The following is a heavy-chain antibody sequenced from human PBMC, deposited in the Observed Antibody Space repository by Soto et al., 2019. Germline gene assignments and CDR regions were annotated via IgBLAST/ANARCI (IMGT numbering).Heavy chain of an antibody. Sequence: SETLSLTCNVSGGSVTSGTYYWSWIRQTPGKELEWIGYIYYSGATNYNPSLGSRVTISADTSKNQLSLKLKSVTAADTATYYCARDRGRGFYTGLDYWGQGILVTVSS. J-gene: IGHJ4*02. CDR1: GGSVTSGTYY. D-gene: IGHD5-12*01. CDR3: ARDRGRGFYTGLDY. CDR2: IYYSGAT. V-gene: IGHV4-61*01.